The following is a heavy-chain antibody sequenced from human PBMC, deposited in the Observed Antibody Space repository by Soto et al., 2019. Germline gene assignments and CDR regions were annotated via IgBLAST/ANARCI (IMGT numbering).Heavy chain of an antibody. CDR2: ISAYNGNT. CDR1: GYTFTSYG. CDR3: ARDKHVLRYFDWLPPPNYGMDV. J-gene: IGHJ6*02. D-gene: IGHD3-9*01. Sequence: ASVKVSCKASGYTFTSYGISWVRQAPGQGLEWMGWISAYNGNTNYAQKLQGSVTMTTDTSTITAYMELRSLRSDDTAVYYCARDKHVLRYFDWLPPPNYGMDVWGQGTTVT. V-gene: IGHV1-18*04.